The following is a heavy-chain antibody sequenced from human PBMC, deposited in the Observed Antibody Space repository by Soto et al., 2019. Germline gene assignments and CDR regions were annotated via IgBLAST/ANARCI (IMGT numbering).Heavy chain of an antibody. V-gene: IGHV3-23*01. CDR1: GFTLSSYA. CDR3: AKSQWLVGGWFDP. CDR2: ISGSGGTT. D-gene: IGHD6-19*01. Sequence: EVQLLESGGGLVQPGGSLRLSCAASGFTLSSYAMSWVRQAPGKGLEWVSTISGSGGTTYYADSVKGRFTISRDNSKNTLYLQMNSLRAEDTAVYYCAKSQWLVGGWFDPWGQGTLVTVSS. J-gene: IGHJ5*02.